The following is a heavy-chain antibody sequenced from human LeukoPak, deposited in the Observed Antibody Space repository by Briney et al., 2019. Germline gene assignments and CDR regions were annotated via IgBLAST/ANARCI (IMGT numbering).Heavy chain of an antibody. D-gene: IGHD3-10*01. V-gene: IGHV4-34*01. J-gene: IGHJ4*02. CDR1: GFTFSSYW. CDR3: ARGVDYCGV. CDR2: INHSGRT. Sequence: GSLRLSCAASGFTFSSYWMSWVRQPPGKGLEWIGEINHSGRTNYNPSLKSRVTISVDTSKKQFSLKLSSVTAADTAVYYCARGVDYCGVWGQGTLVTVSS.